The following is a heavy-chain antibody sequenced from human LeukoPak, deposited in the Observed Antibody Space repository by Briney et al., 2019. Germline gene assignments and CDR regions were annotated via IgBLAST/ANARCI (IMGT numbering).Heavy chain of an antibody. CDR3: ASVLRYFDWVWPTDGMDV. V-gene: IGHV3-23*01. J-gene: IGHJ6*02. Sequence: PGGSLRLSCAASGFTFSSCAMSWVRQAPGKGLEWVSAISGSGGSTYYADSVKGRFTISRDNSKNTLYLQMNSLRAEDTAVYYCASVLRYFDWVWPTDGMDVWGQGTTVTVSS. D-gene: IGHD3-9*01. CDR1: GFTFSSCA. CDR2: ISGSGGST.